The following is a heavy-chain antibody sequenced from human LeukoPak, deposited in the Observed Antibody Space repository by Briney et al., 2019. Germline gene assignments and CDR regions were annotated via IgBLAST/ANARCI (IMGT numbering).Heavy chain of an antibody. V-gene: IGHV3-23*01. CDR3: ATGRFFRPFDY. J-gene: IGHJ4*02. D-gene: IGHD3-3*01. CDR2: ISGSGGST. Sequence: GGSLRLSCAASGFTFSSYAMSWVRQAPGKGLEWVSAISGSGGSTYYADSVKGRFTISRDNSKNTLYLQMSSLRAEDTAVYYCATGRFFRPFDYWGQGTLVTVSS. CDR1: GFTFSSYA.